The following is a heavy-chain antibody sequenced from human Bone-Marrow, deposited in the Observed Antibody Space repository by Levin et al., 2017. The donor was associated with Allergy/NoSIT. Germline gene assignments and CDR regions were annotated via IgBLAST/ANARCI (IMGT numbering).Heavy chain of an antibody. CDR2: ISWNSGSI. J-gene: IGHJ3*02. D-gene: IGHD2-15*01. CDR1: GFTFDDYA. V-gene: IGHV3-9*01. CDR3: AKDMGSGGRRPGDAFDI. Sequence: SLKISCAASGFTFDDYAMHWVRQAPGKGLEWVSGISWNSGSIGYADSVKGRFTISRDNAKNSLYLQMNSLRAEDTALYYCAKDMGSGGRRPGDAFDIWGQGTMVTVSS.